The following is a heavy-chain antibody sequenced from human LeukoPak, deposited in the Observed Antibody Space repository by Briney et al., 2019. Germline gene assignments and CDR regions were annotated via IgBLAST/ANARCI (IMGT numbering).Heavy chain of an antibody. CDR2: MNPNSGNT. J-gene: IGHJ5*02. CDR1: GYTFTSYD. V-gene: IGHV1-8*03. CDR3: ARSLRSSRRFDP. D-gene: IGHD4-17*01. Sequence: ASVKVSCKASGYTFTSYDINWVRQAPGQGLEWMGWMNPNSGNTGYAQKFQGRVTITRNTSISTAYMELSSLRSEDTAVYYCARSLRSSRRFDPWGQGTLVTVSS.